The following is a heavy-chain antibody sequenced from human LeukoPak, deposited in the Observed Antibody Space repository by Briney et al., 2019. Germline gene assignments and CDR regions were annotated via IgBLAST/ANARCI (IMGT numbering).Heavy chain of an antibody. CDR1: RFTVSSNY. Sequence: GGSLRLSCAASRFTVSSNYMSWVRQAPGKGLEWVSVIYSGGSTYYADSVKGRFTISRDNSKNTLYLQMNSLRAEDTAVYYCASGYCSSTSCWSPYYYYGMYVWGQGTTVTVSS. D-gene: IGHD2-2*01. CDR2: IYSGGST. J-gene: IGHJ6*02. V-gene: IGHV3-53*01. CDR3: ASGYCSSTSCWSPYYYYGMYV.